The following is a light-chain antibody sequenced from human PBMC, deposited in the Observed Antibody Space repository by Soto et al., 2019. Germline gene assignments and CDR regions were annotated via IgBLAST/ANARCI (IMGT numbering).Light chain of an antibody. CDR1: QATSRY. Sequence: ENVLTQSPGTLSLSPGERATLSCRASQATSRYLSWYQQRPGQPPRLLIYGASSRATGIPDRFSGSGSGTDFTLTISRLEPEDFAVYYCQQYSTSPISFGQGTRLEIK. V-gene: IGKV3-20*01. CDR2: GAS. J-gene: IGKJ5*01. CDR3: QQYSTSPIS.